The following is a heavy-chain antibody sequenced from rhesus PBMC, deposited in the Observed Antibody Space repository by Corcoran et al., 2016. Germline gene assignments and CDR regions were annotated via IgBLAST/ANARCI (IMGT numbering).Heavy chain of an antibody. V-gene: IGHV4-160*01. D-gene: IGHD6-31*01. J-gene: IGHJ4*01. CDR3: ARENYSSGLAY. CDR1: GYSISSGYY. Sequence: QVQLQESGPGLVKPSETLSLTCAVPGYSISSGYYWGWIRQAPGKGLEWIGRIYGSGGSTDYNPSLKNRVTISTDTSKNQFSLKLSSVTAADTAVYYCARENYSSGLAYWGQGVLVTVSS. CDR2: IYGSGGST.